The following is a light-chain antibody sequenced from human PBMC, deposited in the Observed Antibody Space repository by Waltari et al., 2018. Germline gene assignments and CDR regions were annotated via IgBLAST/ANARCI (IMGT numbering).Light chain of an antibody. J-gene: IGKJ3*01. CDR3: QHYNTYPFT. CDR2: KAS. V-gene: IGKV1-5*03. CDR1: QSISSW. Sequence: DIQMTQSPSTLSASVGDRVTITCRASQSISSWLAWYQQQPGKAPKVLIYKASSLESGVPSRFSGSGSGTEFTLTISSLQPDDFATYYCQHYNTYPFTFGPGSKV.